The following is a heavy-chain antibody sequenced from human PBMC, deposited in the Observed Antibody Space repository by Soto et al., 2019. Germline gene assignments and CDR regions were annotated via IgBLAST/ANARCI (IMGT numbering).Heavy chain of an antibody. V-gene: IGHV1-69*13. CDR3: ASQHRLRGGPTAFDI. J-gene: IGHJ3*02. CDR1: GGTFSSYA. D-gene: IGHD3-16*01. Sequence: SVKVSCKASGGTFSSYAISWVRQAPGQGLEWMGGIIPIFGTANYAQKFQGRVTITADESTSTAYMELSSLRSEDTAVCYCASQHRLRGGPTAFDIWGQGTMVTVSS. CDR2: IIPIFGTA.